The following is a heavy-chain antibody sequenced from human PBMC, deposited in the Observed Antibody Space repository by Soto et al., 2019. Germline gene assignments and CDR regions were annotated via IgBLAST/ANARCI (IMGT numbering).Heavy chain of an antibody. J-gene: IGHJ6*03. Sequence: TSETLCLTCTVSGGSISSYYWSWIRQPPGKGLEWIGYIYYSGSTNYNPSLKSRVTISVDTSKNQFSLKLSSVTAADTAVYYCARGASEWLLSSYYYYYMDVWGKGTTVTVSS. D-gene: IGHD3-3*01. V-gene: IGHV4-59*01. CDR2: IYYSGST. CDR3: ARGASEWLLSSYYYYYMDV. CDR1: GGSISSYY.